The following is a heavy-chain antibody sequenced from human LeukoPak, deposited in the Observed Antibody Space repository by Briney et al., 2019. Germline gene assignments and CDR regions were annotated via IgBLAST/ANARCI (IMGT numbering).Heavy chain of an antibody. Sequence: GTSLRLSCAASGFTFSSYGMHWVRQAPGKGLEWVAVIWDDGSEKYYADSVKGRFSISRDNSENTLSLQVNSLRVEDTAIYYCARDLTIFPPYFDYWGQGTLVTVSS. CDR3: ARDLTIFPPYFDY. CDR1: GFTFSSYG. J-gene: IGHJ4*02. V-gene: IGHV3-33*01. CDR2: IWDDGSEK. D-gene: IGHD3-3*01.